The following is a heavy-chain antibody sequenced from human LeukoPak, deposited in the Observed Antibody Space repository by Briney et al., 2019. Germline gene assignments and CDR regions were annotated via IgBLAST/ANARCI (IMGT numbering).Heavy chain of an antibody. V-gene: IGHV4-30-4*01. CDR2: IYYSGST. CDR1: GGSISSGDYY. D-gene: IGHD3-10*01. J-gene: IGHJ4*02. Sequence: SQTLSLTCTVSGGSISSGDYYWSWIRQPPGKGLEWIGYIYYSGSTYYNPFLKSRVTISVDTSKNQFSLKLSSVTAADTAVYYCARADDYYGSGSPQVFDYWGQGTLVTVSS. CDR3: ARADDYYGSGSPQVFDY.